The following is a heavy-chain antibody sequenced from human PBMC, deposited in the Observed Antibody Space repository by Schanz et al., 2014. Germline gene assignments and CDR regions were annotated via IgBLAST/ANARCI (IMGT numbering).Heavy chain of an antibody. J-gene: IGHJ6*02. V-gene: IGHV1-69*02. Sequence: QVQLVQSGPEVKKPGSSVKVSCQAFGDTFSKYNIMWVRQVPGQGLEWLGRIMPLRGIGNNAWKFQDRLTITADKSMNITYMELSSLGTEDTAVYYCARAQGVIRLYYGVDVWGQGTRVTVSS. CDR2: IMPLRGIG. CDR1: GDTFSKYN. D-gene: IGHD3-10*01. CDR3: ARAQGVIRLYYGVDV.